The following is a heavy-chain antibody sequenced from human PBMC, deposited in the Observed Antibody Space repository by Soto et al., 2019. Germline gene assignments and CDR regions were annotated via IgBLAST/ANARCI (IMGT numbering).Heavy chain of an antibody. CDR1: GYSFTSYY. CDR2: MNPNSGNT. CDR3: ARNYYDSSGFDAFDI. D-gene: IGHD3-22*01. J-gene: IGHJ3*02. Sequence: QVQLVQSGAEVKKPGASVKVSCKASGYSFTSYYINWVRQATGQGLEWMGWMNPNSGNTGYAQKFQGRVTVTRNTSISTAYMELSSLRSEDTAVYYCARNYYDSSGFDAFDIWGQGTIVTVSS. V-gene: IGHV1-8*01.